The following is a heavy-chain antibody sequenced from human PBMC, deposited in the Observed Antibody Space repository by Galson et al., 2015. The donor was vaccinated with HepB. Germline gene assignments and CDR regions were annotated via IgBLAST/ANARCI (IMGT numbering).Heavy chain of an antibody. CDR3: AKQGKYQLLYNWFDP. Sequence: SLRLSCAASGFTFTDYAMSWVRQAPGKGLEWVSTISGSGGTTYYADSVKGRFTISRDNSKNTLYLQMNSLRADDTAVYHCAKQGKYQLLYNWFDPWGQGTLVTVSS. CDR1: GFTFTDYA. CDR2: ISGSGGTT. D-gene: IGHD2-2*01. V-gene: IGHV3-23*01. J-gene: IGHJ5*02.